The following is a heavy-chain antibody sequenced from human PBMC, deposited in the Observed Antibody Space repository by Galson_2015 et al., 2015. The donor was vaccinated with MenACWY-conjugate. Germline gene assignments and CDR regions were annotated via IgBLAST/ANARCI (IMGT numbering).Heavy chain of an antibody. J-gene: IGHJ5*02. CDR2: INAGNGNR. V-gene: IGHV1-3*01. Sequence: SVKVSCKASGYTFLTYAIHWVRQAPGQSLEWMGWINAGNGNREYSQKFQGRVTFTRDTSASTVYMELSSLRSDDTALYYCARDARPFVALVYGAGVHNWFDPWGQGTLVTVSS. D-gene: IGHD2-8*01. CDR3: ARDARPFVALVYGAGVHNWFDP. CDR1: GYTFLTYA.